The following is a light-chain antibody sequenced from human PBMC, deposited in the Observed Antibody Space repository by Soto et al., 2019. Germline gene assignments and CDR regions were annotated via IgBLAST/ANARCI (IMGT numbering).Light chain of an antibody. CDR3: QQGSNWPLT. CDR1: QSVNSY. CDR2: DAS. V-gene: IGKV3-11*01. J-gene: IGKJ4*01. Sequence: EIVLTQSPATLSLSPGERASLSCRASQSVNSYLAWYQQKPGQAPRLLIFDASNRATGIPARCSGSGSGTDFTLTISRLEPEDFAVYYCQQGSNWPLTFGGGTKVEIK.